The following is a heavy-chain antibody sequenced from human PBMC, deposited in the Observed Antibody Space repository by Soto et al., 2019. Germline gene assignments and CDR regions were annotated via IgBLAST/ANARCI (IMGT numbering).Heavy chain of an antibody. CDR1: GFTFSSYG. CDR3: ARDLRPYYYGSGSSHGNWFDT. V-gene: IGHV3-33*01. CDR2: IWYDGSNK. Sequence: GGSLRLSCAASGFTFSSYGMHWVRQAPGKGLEWVAVIWYDGSNKYYADSVKGRFTISRDNSKNTLYLQMNSLRAEDTAVYYCARDLRPYYYGSGSSHGNWFDTWRQGTLVTVSS. J-gene: IGHJ5*02. D-gene: IGHD3-10*01.